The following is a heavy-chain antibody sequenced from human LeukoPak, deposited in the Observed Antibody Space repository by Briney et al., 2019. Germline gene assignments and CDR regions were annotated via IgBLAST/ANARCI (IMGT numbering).Heavy chain of an antibody. Sequence: ASVKVSCKASGYTFTSYGISRVRQAPGQGLEWMGWISAYNGNTNYARKLQGRVTMTTDTSTSTAYMELRSLRSDDTAVYYCARDLDSGWYRRYFYYYGMDVWGQGTTVTVSS. CDR2: ISAYNGNT. D-gene: IGHD6-19*01. CDR1: GYTFTSYG. J-gene: IGHJ6*02. V-gene: IGHV1-18*01. CDR3: ARDLDSGWYRRYFYYYGMDV.